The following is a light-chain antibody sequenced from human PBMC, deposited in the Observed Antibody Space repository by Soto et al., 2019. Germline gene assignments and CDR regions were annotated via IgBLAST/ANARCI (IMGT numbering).Light chain of an antibody. V-gene: IGLV1-40*01. CDR3: QSYDSSLSGWV. J-gene: IGLJ3*02. CDR1: SSNIGAGYD. CDR2: GNS. Sequence: QLVLTQPPSVSGAPGQRVTISCTGSSSNIGAGYDVHWYQQLPGTAPKLLIYGNSNRPSGVPDRFSGSKSGTSASLPITGLQAEDEADYYCQSYDSSLSGWVFGGGTKVTVL.